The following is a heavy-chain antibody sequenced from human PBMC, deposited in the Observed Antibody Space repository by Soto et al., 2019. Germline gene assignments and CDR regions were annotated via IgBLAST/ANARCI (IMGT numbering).Heavy chain of an antibody. V-gene: IGHV1-69*12. D-gene: IGHD1-20*01. CDR1: GGTFSSYA. Sequence: QVQLVQSGAEVKKPGSSVKVSCKASGGTFSSYAISWVRQAPGQGLEWMGGIIPNLGTANHAQKVQGRVTITADEATSTAYMELSSLRSEDTAVYYCARDGCIQSGIYHFADRGQGTLVTVSS. CDR3: ARDGCIQSGIYHFAD. CDR2: IIPNLGTA. J-gene: IGHJ4*02.